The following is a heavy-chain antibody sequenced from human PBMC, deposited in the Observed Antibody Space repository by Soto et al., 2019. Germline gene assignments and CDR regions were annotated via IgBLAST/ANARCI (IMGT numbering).Heavy chain of an antibody. Sequence: GESLKISCRGSGYSFTSYWIAWVRQMPGKGLEWMGMIYPGDSDTRYSPAFQGHVTISADKSINTAYLHWSSLEAPDSGMYYCARRPYYDPLLHAFDVWGKGTMVTVSS. CDR1: GYSFTSYW. CDR3: ARRPYYDPLLHAFDV. D-gene: IGHD3-3*01. CDR2: IYPGDSDT. J-gene: IGHJ3*01. V-gene: IGHV5-51*01.